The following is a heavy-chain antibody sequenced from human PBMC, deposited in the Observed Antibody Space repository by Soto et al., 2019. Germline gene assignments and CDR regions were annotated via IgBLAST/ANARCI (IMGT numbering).Heavy chain of an antibody. Sequence: EVQLVESGGGLIQPGGSLRLSCAASGFTVSSNYMSWVRQAPGKGLEWVSVIYSGGSTYYADSVKGRFTISRDNSKNTLYLQMNSLRVEDTAVYYCASPAKTTVAYYYGMDVWGQGTTVTVSS. J-gene: IGHJ6*02. CDR2: IYSGGST. CDR3: ASPAKTTVAYYYGMDV. D-gene: IGHD4-17*01. CDR1: GFTVSSNY. V-gene: IGHV3-53*01.